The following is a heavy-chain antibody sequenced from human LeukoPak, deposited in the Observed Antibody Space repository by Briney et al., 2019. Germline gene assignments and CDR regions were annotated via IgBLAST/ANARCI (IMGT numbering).Heavy chain of an antibody. Sequence: PSETLSLTCTVSGASISTYYLNWIRQPAGQGLEWIGRISTSGGTNYNPSLKSRVTMSVDTSKNQFSLKLSSVTAADTAVYYCAWLGPYGSGSYYTIPRLDPWGQGTLVTVSS. CDR1: GASISTYY. CDR3: AWLGPYGSGSYYTIPRLDP. D-gene: IGHD3-10*01. CDR2: ISTSGGT. V-gene: IGHV4-4*07. J-gene: IGHJ5*02.